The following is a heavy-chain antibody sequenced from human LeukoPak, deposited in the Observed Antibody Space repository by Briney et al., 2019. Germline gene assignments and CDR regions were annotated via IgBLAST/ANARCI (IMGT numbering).Heavy chain of an antibody. CDR2: INHSGST. D-gene: IGHD3-22*01. CDR1: GGSISSSSYY. V-gene: IGHV4-39*07. Sequence: SETLSLTCTVSGGSISSSSYYWSWIRQPPGTGLEWIGEINHSGSTNYNPSLKSRVTISVDTSKNQFSLKLSSVTAADTAVYYCARGTGYPLIGWGQGTLVTVSS. J-gene: IGHJ4*02. CDR3: ARGTGYPLIG.